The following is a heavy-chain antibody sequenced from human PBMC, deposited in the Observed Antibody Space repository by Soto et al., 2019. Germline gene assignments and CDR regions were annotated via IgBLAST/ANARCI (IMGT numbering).Heavy chain of an antibody. Sequence: ASVKVSCKASGGTFSTYAISWVRQAPGQGLEWVGGVIPIFGTANYAQKFQGRVTITADESTSTAYMELSSLRSEDTAVYYCARAAYSYGTAYLSYYYGMDVWGQGTTVTVSS. D-gene: IGHD5-18*01. CDR2: VIPIFGTA. V-gene: IGHV1-69*13. CDR3: ARAAYSYGTAYLSYYYGMDV. CDR1: GGTFSTYA. J-gene: IGHJ6*02.